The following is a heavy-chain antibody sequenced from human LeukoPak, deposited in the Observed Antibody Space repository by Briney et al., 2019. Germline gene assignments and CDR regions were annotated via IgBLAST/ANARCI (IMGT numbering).Heavy chain of an antibody. CDR2: IRYDGSNK. D-gene: IGHD3-22*01. Sequence: GGSLRLSCAASGFIFSSYGMHWVRQAPGKGLEWVAFIRYDGSNKYYADSVKGRFTISRDNSKNTLYLQMGSLRAEDMAVYYCARVDYYDSFYDYWGQGTLVTVSS. J-gene: IGHJ4*02. V-gene: IGHV3-30*02. CDR3: ARVDYYDSFYDY. CDR1: GFIFSSYG.